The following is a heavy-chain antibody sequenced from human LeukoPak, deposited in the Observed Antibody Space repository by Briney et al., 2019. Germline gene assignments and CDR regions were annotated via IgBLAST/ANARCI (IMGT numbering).Heavy chain of an antibody. CDR2: ISAYNGNT. V-gene: IGHV1-18*01. Sequence: GASVKVSFKASGYTFTIYGISWVRQAPGQGVEGMGWISAYNGNTNYAQKLQGRVTMTTDTSTSTAYMELRSLRSDDTAVYYCARANIVVVRGDNWFDPWGQGTLVTVSS. CDR3: ARANIVVVRGDNWFDP. CDR1: GYTFTIYG. J-gene: IGHJ5*02. D-gene: IGHD2-2*01.